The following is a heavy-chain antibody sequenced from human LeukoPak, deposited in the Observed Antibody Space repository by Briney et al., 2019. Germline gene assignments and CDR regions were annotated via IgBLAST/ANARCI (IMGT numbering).Heavy chain of an antibody. CDR2: IYYSGST. CDR1: GGSISSYY. D-gene: IGHD4-23*01. CDR3: ARDAPIDYGGTYDAFDI. Sequence: PSETLSLTCTVSGGSISSYYWSWIRQPPGKGLEWIGYIYYSGSTNYNPSLKSRVTISVDTSKNQFSLKLSSVTAADTAVYYCARDAPIDYGGTYDAFDIWGQGTMVTVSS. V-gene: IGHV4-59*01. J-gene: IGHJ3*02.